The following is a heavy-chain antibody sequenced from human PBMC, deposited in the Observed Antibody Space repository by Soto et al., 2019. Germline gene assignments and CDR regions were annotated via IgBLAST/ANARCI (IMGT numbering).Heavy chain of an antibody. CDR3: ARVKGIASPIHIDY. J-gene: IGHJ4*02. Sequence: QVQLQESGPGLVKPSETLSLTCTVSGGSVRSESYYWSWIRQPPGKGLEWIGYIYHTGSTKYNPTIHSHLTISLDTSKNHFSLKLTSVTAADTAMYYCARVKGIASPIHIDYWGQGTLVTVSS. D-gene: IGHD6-13*01. CDR1: GGSVRSESYY. CDR2: IYHTGST. V-gene: IGHV4-61*03.